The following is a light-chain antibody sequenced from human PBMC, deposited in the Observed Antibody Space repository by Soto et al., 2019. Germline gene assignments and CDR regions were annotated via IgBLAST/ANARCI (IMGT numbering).Light chain of an antibody. V-gene: IGKV3-15*01. CDR2: GAS. J-gene: IGKJ1*01. Sequence: EFVLTQSPDTLSLSPGERATLSCRASQSVSSNLAWYQQKPGQAPRLLIYGASTRATGIPARFSGSGSGTEFTLTISSLQSEDFAVYYCQQYNNWPRTFGQGTKVDIK. CDR3: QQYNNWPRT. CDR1: QSVSSN.